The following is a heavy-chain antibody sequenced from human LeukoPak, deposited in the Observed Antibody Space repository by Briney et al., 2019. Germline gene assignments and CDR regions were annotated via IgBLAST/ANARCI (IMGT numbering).Heavy chain of an antibody. CDR3: ARVMAARREDLNWFDP. V-gene: IGHV4-34*01. CDR1: GGSFSGYY. J-gene: IGHJ5*02. CDR2: INHSGST. D-gene: IGHD6-6*01. Sequence: SETLSLTCAVYGGSFSGYYWSWIRQPPGKGLEWIGEINHSGSTNYNPSLKSRVTISVDTSKNQVSLNLTSVNAADTAIYYCARVMAARREDLNWFDPWGQGTLVTVSS.